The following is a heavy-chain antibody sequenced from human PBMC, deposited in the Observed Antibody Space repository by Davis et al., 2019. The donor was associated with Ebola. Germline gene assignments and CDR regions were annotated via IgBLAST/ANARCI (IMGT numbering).Heavy chain of an antibody. D-gene: IGHD1-26*01. V-gene: IGHV1-8*02. J-gene: IGHJ4*02. CDR2: MNPNSGNT. CDR3: ARGWQWELTPGG. CDR1: GYTFTSYG. Sequence: ASVEVSCKASGYTFTSYGISWVRQAPGQGLEWMGWMNPNSGNTGYAQKFQGRVTMTRNTSISTAYMELSSLRSEDTAVYYCARGWQWELTPGGWGQGTLVTVSS.